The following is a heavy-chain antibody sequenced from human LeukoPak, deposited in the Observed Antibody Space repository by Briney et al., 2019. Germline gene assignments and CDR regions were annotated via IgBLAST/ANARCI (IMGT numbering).Heavy chain of an antibody. CDR2: IYPGDSDT. V-gene: IGHV5-51*01. J-gene: IGHJ4*02. CDR3: ARQGYDTAMATSFDY. D-gene: IGHD5-18*01. Sequence: GESLKISCKGSGYSFTSYWIGWVRQMPGKGLEWMGTIYPGDSDTRYSPSFQGQVTISADKSISTAYLQWSSLKASDTAMYYCARQGYDTAMATSFDYWGQGTLVTVSS. CDR1: GYSFTSYW.